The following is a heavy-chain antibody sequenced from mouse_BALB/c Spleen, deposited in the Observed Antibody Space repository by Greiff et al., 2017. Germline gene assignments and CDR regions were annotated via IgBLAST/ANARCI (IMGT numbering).Heavy chain of an antibody. CDR3: ARLTWTRDYYAMDY. CDR1: GFTFSSYG. Sequence: EVKLVESGGDLVKPGGSLKLSCAASGFTFSSYGMSWVRQTPDKRLEWVATISSGGSYTYYPDSVKGRFTISRDNAKNTLYLQMSSLKSEDTAMYYCARLTWTRDYYAMDYWGQGTSVTVSS. V-gene: IGHV5-6*01. CDR2: ISSGGSYT. J-gene: IGHJ4*01. D-gene: IGHD2-13*01.